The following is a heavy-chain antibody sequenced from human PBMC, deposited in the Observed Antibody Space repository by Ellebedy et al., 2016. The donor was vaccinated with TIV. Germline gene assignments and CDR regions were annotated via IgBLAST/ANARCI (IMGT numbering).Heavy chain of an antibody. V-gene: IGHV3-33*01. CDR3: ARGGYCSSTSCAPADAFDV. CDR2: IWSDGRST. J-gene: IGHJ3*01. CDR1: GFPFSTYV. D-gene: IGHD2-2*01. Sequence: GESLKISCAASGFPFSTYVMHWVRQAPGKGLEWAAVIWSDGRSTYYADSVKGRFTISGDSSKNTVYLPMTSLRADDTAVYYCARGGYCSSTSCAPADAFDVWGPGTEVTISS.